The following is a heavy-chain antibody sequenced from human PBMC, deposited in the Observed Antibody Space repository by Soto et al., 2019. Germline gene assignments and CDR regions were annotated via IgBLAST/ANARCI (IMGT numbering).Heavy chain of an antibody. Sequence: QLQLHESGPGLVKPSETLSLTCTVSGGSISSSSYYWGWIRQPPGKGLEWIGSIYYSGSTYYNPSLKSRVTISVDTSKNQFSLKLSSVTAADTAVYYCARALTTGWSGWFDPWGQGTLVTVSS. D-gene: IGHD4-17*01. CDR3: ARALTTGWSGWFDP. V-gene: IGHV4-39*01. CDR1: GGSISSSSYY. CDR2: IYYSGST. J-gene: IGHJ5*02.